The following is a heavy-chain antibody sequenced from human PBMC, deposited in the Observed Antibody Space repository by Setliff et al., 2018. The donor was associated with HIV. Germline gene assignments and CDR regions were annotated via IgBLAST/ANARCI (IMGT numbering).Heavy chain of an antibody. J-gene: IGHJ3*02. D-gene: IGHD4-17*01. Sequence: SVKVSCKVSGGTLNSETISWVRQAAGQGLEWVGGTISNFGTTNYAQKFQGRVTMTADERTTTMYLELRSLTSEDTAIYYCARESPYGDYVSDAFDIWGQGTMVTV. CDR2: TISNFGTT. CDR1: GGTLNSET. CDR3: ARESPYGDYVSDAFDI. V-gene: IGHV1-69*13.